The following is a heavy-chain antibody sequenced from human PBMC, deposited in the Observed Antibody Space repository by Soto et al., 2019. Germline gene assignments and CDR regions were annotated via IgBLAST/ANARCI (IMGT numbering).Heavy chain of an antibody. CDR1: GDSVSSNSAA. Sequence: SQTLSLTCVISGDSVSSNSAAWNWIRQSPSRGLEWLGRTYYRSKWYNGYAVSVKSRITINPDTSKNQFSLQLNSVTPEDTAVYYCARAGYAVAATRGYYYYGMDVWRQGTTVTVSS. D-gene: IGHD6-19*01. CDR2: TYYRSKWYN. CDR3: ARAGYAVAATRGYYYYGMDV. J-gene: IGHJ6*02. V-gene: IGHV6-1*01.